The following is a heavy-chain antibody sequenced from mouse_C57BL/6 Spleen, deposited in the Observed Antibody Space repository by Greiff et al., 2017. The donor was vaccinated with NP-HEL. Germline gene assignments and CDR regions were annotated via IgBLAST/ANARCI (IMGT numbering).Heavy chain of an antibody. D-gene: IGHD4-1*01. V-gene: IGHV1-82*01. J-gene: IGHJ3*01. CDR1: GYAFSSSW. CDR3: ALGPWFAY. CDR2: IYPGDGDT. Sequence: VQLQQSGPELVKPGASVKISCKASGYAFSSSWMNWVKQRPGKGLEWIGRIYPGDGDTNYNGKFKGKATLTADKSSSTAYMQLSSLTSEESAVYFCALGPWFAYWGQGTLVTVSA.